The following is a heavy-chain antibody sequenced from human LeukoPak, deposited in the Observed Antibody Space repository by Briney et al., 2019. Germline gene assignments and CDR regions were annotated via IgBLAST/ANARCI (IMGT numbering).Heavy chain of an antibody. CDR3: ARLITVAAPYYYYYMDV. Sequence: GESLKISCQASGYSFMTYWIGWVRQMPGKGLEWMAIIYPGDSDTKYSPSFQDQVTISADKSINTAYLHWRSLKASDTAMYYCARLITVAAPYYYYYMDVWGKGTTVTISS. V-gene: IGHV5-51*01. D-gene: IGHD4-23*01. CDR1: GYSFMTYW. J-gene: IGHJ6*03. CDR2: IYPGDSDT.